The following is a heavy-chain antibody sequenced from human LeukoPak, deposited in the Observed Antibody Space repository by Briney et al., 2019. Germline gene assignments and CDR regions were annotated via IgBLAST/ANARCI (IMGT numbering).Heavy chain of an antibody. V-gene: IGHV3-74*01. D-gene: IGHD3-16*02. CDR3: VRDYVWGSYRPLGY. CDR2: INSDGSST. J-gene: IGHJ4*02. Sequence: GGSLRLSCAVSGFTFSSYYMSWVRQDPGKGLVWVSRINSDGSSTSYADSVKGRFTISRDNAKNTLYLKMNSLRVEDTAVYYCVRDYVWGSYRPLGYWGQGTLVTVSS. CDR1: GFTFSSYY.